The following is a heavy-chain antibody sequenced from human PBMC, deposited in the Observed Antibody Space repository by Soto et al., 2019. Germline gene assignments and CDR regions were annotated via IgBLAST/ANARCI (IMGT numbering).Heavy chain of an antibody. CDR1: GDSIGTGGYY. CDR3: ATNHDDISGRTPLLFDS. J-gene: IGHJ4*02. V-gene: IGHV4-31*03. CDR2: IHYSGST. Sequence: QVQLQESGPGLVKPSQTLSLTCTVSGDSIGTGGYYWDWIRQHPGKGPEWIGYIHYSGSTYYNPSLKSRLTISLDTSKNQCSLHLSSVTAADTAVYYCATNHDDISGRTPLLFDSWCQGTRVTVSS. D-gene: IGHD3-22*01.